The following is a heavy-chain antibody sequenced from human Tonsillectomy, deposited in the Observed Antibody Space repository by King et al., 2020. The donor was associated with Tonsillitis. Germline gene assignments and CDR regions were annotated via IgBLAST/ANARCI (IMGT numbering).Heavy chain of an antibody. CDR1: GFTFSSYG. CDR2: ISYDGSNK. CDR3: AKDPASSTIFGVVIDY. D-gene: IGHD3-3*01. Sequence: VQLVESGGGVVQPGRSLRLSCAVSGFTFSSYGMHWVRQAPGKGLEWVAVISYDGSNKYYADSVKGRFTISRDNSKNTLYLQMNILRADDTAVYYCAKDPASSTIFGVVIDYWGQGTLVTVSS. V-gene: IGHV3-30*18. J-gene: IGHJ4*02.